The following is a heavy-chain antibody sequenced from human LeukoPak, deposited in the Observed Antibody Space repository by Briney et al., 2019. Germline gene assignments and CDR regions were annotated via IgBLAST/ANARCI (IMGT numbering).Heavy chain of an antibody. V-gene: IGHV3-7*01. CDR3: ARIGSRGGYTVDY. J-gene: IGHJ4*02. CDR1: GFTSSNYW. Sequence: GGSLRLSCAASGFTSSNYWMNWVRQAPAKGLEWVANIKQDGTGYYVDSVKGRCTISRDNAKNSLYLQMNTVRAEDTAVYYCARIGSRGGYTVDYWGQGTLVTVSS. D-gene: IGHD5-24*01. CDR2: IKQDGTG.